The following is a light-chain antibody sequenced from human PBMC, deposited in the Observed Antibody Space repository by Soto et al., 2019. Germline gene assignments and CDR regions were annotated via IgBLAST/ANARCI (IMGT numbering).Light chain of an antibody. CDR1: QSVNTY. V-gene: IGKV1-39*01. J-gene: IGKJ1*01. CDR2: GAS. CDR3: QPSYRTSLT. Sequence: DIELTQAPATLSASLGKTVTSRGRASQSVNTYLNWHQQKPGKAHKLLIHGASSLQSGVPSRFSGSGCGTDFALTIRSLQPEDVATYDCQPSYRTSLTFGEGTKVDIK.